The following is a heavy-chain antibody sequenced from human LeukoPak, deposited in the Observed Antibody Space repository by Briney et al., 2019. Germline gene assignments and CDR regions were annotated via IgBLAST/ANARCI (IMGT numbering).Heavy chain of an antibody. J-gene: IGHJ3*02. Sequence: SETLSLTCTVSGGSISSYYWSWIRQPPGKGLEWIGYIYYSGSTNYNPSLKSRVTISVDTSKNQFSLKLSSVTAADTAGYYCAGGGHLMDAFDIWGQGTMVTVSS. CDR2: IYYSGST. CDR3: AGGGHLMDAFDI. CDR1: GGSISSYY. D-gene: IGHD2-8*01. V-gene: IGHV4-59*01.